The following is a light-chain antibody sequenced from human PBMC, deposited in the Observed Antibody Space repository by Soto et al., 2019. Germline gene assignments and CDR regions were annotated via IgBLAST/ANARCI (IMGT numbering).Light chain of an antibody. CDR2: EAS. CDR3: CSFARSSTWI. Sequence: QSVLTQPASVSGSPGQSITISCTGTNSDVGNYNHVSWYQQHPGKAPKLMIYEASKRPSGVSNRFSGSKSANTASLTISGLQAKDEAVYYCCSFARSSTWIFGGGTKVTVL. J-gene: IGLJ2*01. V-gene: IGLV2-23*01. CDR1: NSDVGNYNH.